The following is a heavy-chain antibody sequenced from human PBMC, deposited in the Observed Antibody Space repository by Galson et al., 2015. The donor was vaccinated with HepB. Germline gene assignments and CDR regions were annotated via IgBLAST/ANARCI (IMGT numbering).Heavy chain of an antibody. CDR2: IYSSGNT. Sequence: SLRLSCAASGFTVSSNYMSWVRQAPGKGLECVSVIYSSGNTDYADSVKGRFTTSRDNSKNTLSLQMNSLRAEDTAVYYCARGYSNYWYSGLGYWGQGTLVTVSS. V-gene: IGHV3-53*01. J-gene: IGHJ4*02. D-gene: IGHD6-13*01. CDR3: ARGYSNYWYSGLGY. CDR1: GFTVSSNY.